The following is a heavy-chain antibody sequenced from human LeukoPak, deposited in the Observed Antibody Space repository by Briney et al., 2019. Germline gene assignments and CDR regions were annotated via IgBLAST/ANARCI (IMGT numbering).Heavy chain of an antibody. Sequence: SETLSLTCTVSGASFSSSPYFWGWIRQPPEKGLEWIGSVSYSGSTYYNPSLKSRVTISLDTSKNQFSLKLASVTAADTAVYYCARAGSSIAARPPDYWGQGTLVSVSS. CDR1: GASFSSSPYF. J-gene: IGHJ4*02. D-gene: IGHD6-6*01. CDR3: ARAGSSIAARPPDY. CDR2: VSYSGST. V-gene: IGHV4-39*07.